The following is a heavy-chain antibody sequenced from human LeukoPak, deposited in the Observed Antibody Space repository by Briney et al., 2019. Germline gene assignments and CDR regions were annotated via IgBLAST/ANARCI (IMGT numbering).Heavy chain of an antibody. CDR1: GFTFDDYA. CDR3: AKGTFGGVIYALGDY. CDR2: ISWNSGSI. V-gene: IGHV3-9*01. Sequence: GGSLRLSCAASGFTFDDYAMHWVRQAPGKGLEWVSGISWNSGSIGYADSVKGRFTISRDNAKNSLYLQMNSLRAEDTALYYCAKGTFGGVIYALGDYWGQGTLVTVS. J-gene: IGHJ4*02. D-gene: IGHD3-16*02.